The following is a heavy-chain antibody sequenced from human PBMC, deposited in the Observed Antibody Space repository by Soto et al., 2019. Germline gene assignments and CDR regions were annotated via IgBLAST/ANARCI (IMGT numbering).Heavy chain of an antibody. CDR3: VKGTFSSSKVIFDY. Sequence: GGSLRLSCVGSGFIFEDYDMHWVRQVQGKGLEWVSSISSNSGAIKYADSVKGRFTLSRDNAKNSMYLEVNSLRVEDTAFYFCVKGTFSSSKVIFDYWGQGTLVTVSS. CDR1: GFIFEDYD. V-gene: IGHV3-9*01. CDR2: ISSNSGAI. J-gene: IGHJ4*02. D-gene: IGHD6-6*01.